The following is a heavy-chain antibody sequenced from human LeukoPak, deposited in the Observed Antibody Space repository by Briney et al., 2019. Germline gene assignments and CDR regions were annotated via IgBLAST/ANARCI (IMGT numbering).Heavy chain of an antibody. V-gene: IGHV1-18*01. CDR1: GYTFTSYG. J-gene: IGHJ4*02. CDR3: ARVAPGGYSSSRYDFDY. D-gene: IGHD6-13*01. Sequence: ASVKVSCKASGYTFTSYGISGVRQAPGQGLEGMGWISSYNGNSIYTQKVQGRVTMTTDTSTSTAYMELRSLLSDHPAVYYCARVAPGGYSSSRYDFDYWGQGTLVTVSS. CDR2: ISSYNGNS.